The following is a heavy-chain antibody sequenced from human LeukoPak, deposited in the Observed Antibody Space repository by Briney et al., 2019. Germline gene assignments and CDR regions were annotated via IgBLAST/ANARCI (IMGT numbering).Heavy chain of an antibody. J-gene: IGHJ3*02. CDR1: GYSYTSYW. D-gene: IGHD1-26*01. CDR3: ARPGRELLTGGAFDI. Sequence: GESLRISCEGFGYSYTSYWIIWVRQMPGKGLEWLGRIDPRDSYTNYSPSFQGQVTISADKSISTAYLQWSSLKASDTAMYYCARPGRELLTGGAFDIWGQGTMVTVSS. V-gene: IGHV5-10-1*04. CDR2: IDPRDSYT.